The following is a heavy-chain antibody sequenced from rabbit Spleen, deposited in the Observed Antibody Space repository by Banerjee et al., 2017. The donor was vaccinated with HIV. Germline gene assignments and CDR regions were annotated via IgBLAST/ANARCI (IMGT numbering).Heavy chain of an antibody. CDR2: IDPIFGTT. Sequence: QLKESGGGLVQPGGSLKLSCKASGFDFNSYYMSWVRQAPGKGLEWIGYIDPIFGTTYYASWVNGRFSISRENTQNTVSLQLSSLTAADTATYFCARDPNYASGHYIYKFWGQGTLVTVS. CDR1: GFDFNSYY. V-gene: IGHV1S7*01. CDR3: ARDPNYASGHYIYKF. J-gene: IGHJ3*01. D-gene: IGHD1-1*01.